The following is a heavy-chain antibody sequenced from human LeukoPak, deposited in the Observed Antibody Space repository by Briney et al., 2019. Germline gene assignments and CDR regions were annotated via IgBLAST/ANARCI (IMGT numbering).Heavy chain of an antibody. J-gene: IGHJ5*02. Sequence: SETLSLTCTVSGGSISSYYWSWIRQPPGKGLEWIGYIYYSGNTNYNPSLKSRVTISVDTSKNQFSLKLSSVTAADTAVYYCARLSSAVTHDHWGQGPLVTVSS. D-gene: IGHD2-21*02. V-gene: IGHV4-59*12. CDR2: IYYSGNT. CDR3: ARLSSAVTHDH. CDR1: GGSISSYY.